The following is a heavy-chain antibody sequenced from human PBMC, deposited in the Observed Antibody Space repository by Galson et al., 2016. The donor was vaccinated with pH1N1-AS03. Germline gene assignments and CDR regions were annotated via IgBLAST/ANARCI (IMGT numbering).Heavy chain of an antibody. Sequence: SLRLSCAASGFTFRDYGFHWVRQAPGKGLEWVAVIWYDGSNKNYVDSVKGRFIVSRDNSSDTLYLQMNSLRAEDTAVYYCARDRPNYNVYLDHWGQGILVTVSS. D-gene: IGHD5-24*01. CDR3: ARDRPNYNVYLDH. J-gene: IGHJ4*02. CDR1: GFTFRDYG. V-gene: IGHV3-33*01. CDR2: IWYDGSNK.